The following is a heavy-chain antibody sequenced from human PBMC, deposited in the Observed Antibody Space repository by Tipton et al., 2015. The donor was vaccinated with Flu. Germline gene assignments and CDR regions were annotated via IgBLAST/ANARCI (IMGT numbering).Heavy chain of an antibody. CDR2: ISRSGDV. CDR1: DDSINNNY. J-gene: IGHJ4*02. Sequence: LRLSCTVSDDSINNNYWSWVRQPAGRGLEWIGRISRSGDVAYNPSLSGRVTMSVDTSKNQFSLRLTSVTAADTGVYFCAREGKWYALDSWGQGTLVTVSS. CDR3: AREGKWYALDS. V-gene: IGHV4-4*07. D-gene: IGHD2-15*01.